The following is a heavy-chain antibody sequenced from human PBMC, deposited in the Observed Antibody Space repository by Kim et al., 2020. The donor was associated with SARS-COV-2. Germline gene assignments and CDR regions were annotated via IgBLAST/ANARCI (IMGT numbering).Heavy chain of an antibody. CDR3: AKDGSITIFGVTPGAGDYYYVMDV. CDR2: ISGSGGTT. J-gene: IGHJ6*02. CDR1: GFTFSSYA. Sequence: GGSLRLSCAASGFTFSSYARSWVRQAPGKGLEWVSAISGSGGTTYYADSVKGRFTISRENSKNTLYLQMNSLGAEDTAVYYCAKDGSITIFGVTPGAGDYYYVMDVWGQGTADTVSS. D-gene: IGHD3-3*01. V-gene: IGHV3-23*01.